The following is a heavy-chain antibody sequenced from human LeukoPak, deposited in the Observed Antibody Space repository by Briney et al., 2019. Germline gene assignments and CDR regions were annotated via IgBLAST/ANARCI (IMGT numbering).Heavy chain of an antibody. CDR2: ISDSGDKT. CDR1: GFTFNNFA. V-gene: IGHV3-23*01. Sequence: GGSLRLSCAASGFTFNNFAMSWVRQAPGRGLEWVSAISDSGDKTFYADSVKGRFSISRDNSKSTLFLQMNNLRVEDTAIYYCARDSANSDYRDDYCDYWGQGALVTVSS. D-gene: IGHD4-17*01. CDR3: ARDSANSDYRDDYCDY. J-gene: IGHJ4*02.